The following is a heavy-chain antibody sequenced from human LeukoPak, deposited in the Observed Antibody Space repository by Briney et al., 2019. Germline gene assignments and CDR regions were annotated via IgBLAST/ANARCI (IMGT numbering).Heavy chain of an antibody. CDR3: ARDKTGATILDY. J-gene: IGHJ4*02. V-gene: IGHV3-30-3*01. Sequence: GKSLRLSCVASGFTFSSYAMHWVRQAPGRGLEWVAVISSDGSNKYHANSVKGRFTISRDDSRNTLYLQMNSLRGEDTAVFYCARDKTGATILDYWGKGTLVSVSS. D-gene: IGHD5-12*01. CDR2: ISSDGSNK. CDR1: GFTFSSYA.